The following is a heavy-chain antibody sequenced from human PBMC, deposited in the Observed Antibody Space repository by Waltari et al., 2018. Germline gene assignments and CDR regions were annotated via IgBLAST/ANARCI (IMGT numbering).Heavy chain of an antibody. V-gene: IGHV5-51*01. CDR3: ARRNDSWGPWDY. D-gene: IGHD6-13*01. CDR1: EYSFTTYW. J-gene: IGHJ4*02. CDR2: NYPRESET. Sequence: EVPLVQSGAEVKKPGEYLKISGTGSEYSFTTYWIGWVRQMPGKGLEWMGINYPRESETINSPSFQGQVTNSAYKSISTGQLQWSLLKASDTAIYYCARRNDSWGPWDYWGQGTLVTVSS.